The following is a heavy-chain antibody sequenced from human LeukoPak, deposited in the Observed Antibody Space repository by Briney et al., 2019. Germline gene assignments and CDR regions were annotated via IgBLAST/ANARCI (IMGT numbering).Heavy chain of an antibody. CDR2: MTPKSGNT. V-gene: IGHV1-8*01. D-gene: IGHD7-27*01. CDR1: GYTFTSYD. Sequence: GASVTVSCKASGYTFTSYDINWVRQATGQGLEWVGWMTPKSGNTGYAQKFQGRVTMTRDTSTGTAYMELSSLRSEDTAVYFCARNLYGTGEFDYWGQGTLVTVSS. J-gene: IGHJ4*02. CDR3: ARNLYGTGEFDY.